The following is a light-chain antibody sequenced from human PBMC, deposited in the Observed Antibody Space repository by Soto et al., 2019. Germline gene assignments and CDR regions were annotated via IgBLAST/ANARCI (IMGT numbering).Light chain of an antibody. J-gene: IGKJ1*01. V-gene: IGKV3-11*01. CDR3: QQRSNWPPWT. CDR2: DAS. CDR1: QSVSSY. Sequence: EIVITQSPVTLSVSPGERVTLSCRASQSVSSYLAWYQQKPGQAPRLLIYDASNRATGIPARFSGSGSGTDFTLTISSLEPEDFAVYYCQQRSNWPPWTVGQGTKVDIK.